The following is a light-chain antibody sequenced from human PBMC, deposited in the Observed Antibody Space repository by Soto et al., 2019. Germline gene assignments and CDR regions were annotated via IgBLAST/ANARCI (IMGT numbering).Light chain of an antibody. CDR3: SSDTSSSTLV. Sequence: QSALTQPASVSGSPGQSITISCTGTSSDVGGYDYVSWYQQHPGKAPKLMIYDVTNRASRISNRFSGSTSGNTASLTIPVLQAEDEDDYFCSSDTSSSTLVFGGGTKLTVL. V-gene: IGLV2-14*01. J-gene: IGLJ3*02. CDR2: DVT. CDR1: SSDVGGYDY.